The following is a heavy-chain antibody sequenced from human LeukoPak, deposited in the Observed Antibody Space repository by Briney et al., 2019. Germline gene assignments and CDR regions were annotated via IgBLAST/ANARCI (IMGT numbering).Heavy chain of an antibody. CDR3: ARGFAYGDTGSFDY. Sequence: PSETLSLTCTVSGASISSYCWSWIRQSPGKGLEWIGHICHSGSTNNNPSLKSRVTISVDTSKNQFSLRLSSVTAADTAVYYCARGFAYGDTGSFDYWGQGTLVTVSS. D-gene: IGHD4-17*01. V-gene: IGHV4-59*01. CDR2: ICHSGST. CDR1: GASISSYC. J-gene: IGHJ4*02.